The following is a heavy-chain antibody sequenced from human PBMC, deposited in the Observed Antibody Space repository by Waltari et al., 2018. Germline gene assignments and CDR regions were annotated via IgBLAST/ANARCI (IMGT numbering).Heavy chain of an antibody. Sequence: DVQVVESGGGLVQPGGSLTLSCAASEFTSANHYMNWVRQAPGQWLEWVGRIRNRARSFTTDYAASVEGRFAISRDDSKNSLYLQMNSLKTEDTAVYYCVRDKQGGYFDYWGQGTLVTVSS. J-gene: IGHJ4*02. V-gene: IGHV3-72*01. CDR3: VRDKQGGYFDY. D-gene: IGHD3-16*01. CDR2: IRNRARSFTT. CDR1: EFTSANHY.